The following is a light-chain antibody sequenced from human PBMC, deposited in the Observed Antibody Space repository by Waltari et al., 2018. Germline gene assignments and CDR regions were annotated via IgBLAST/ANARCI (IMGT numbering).Light chain of an antibody. Sequence: IVLTQSPGTLSLSPGERATLSCRASQSVGRSLAWYQKKPGQAPRLLIYDASSRATAIPDRFSGSGSGTDFSLTISRLEPEDCAVYYCQKYVNLPATFGQGTTVEIK. CDR1: QSVGRS. CDR3: QKYVNLPAT. J-gene: IGKJ1*01. CDR2: DAS. V-gene: IGKV3-20*01.